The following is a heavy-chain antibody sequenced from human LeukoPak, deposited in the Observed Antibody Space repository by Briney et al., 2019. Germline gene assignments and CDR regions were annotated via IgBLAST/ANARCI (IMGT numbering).Heavy chain of an antibody. Sequence: GGSLRLSCAASGFTFSSYAMSWVRQAPGKGLEWVSAISGSGGSTYYADSVKGRFTISRDDSKNTLYLQMNSLKTEDTAVYYCTTDFQRDIGSGTYYNVDFWGQGTLVTVSS. J-gene: IGHJ4*02. CDR3: TTDFQRDIGSGTYYNVDF. CDR2: ISGSGGST. CDR1: GFTFSSYA. V-gene: IGHV3-23*01. D-gene: IGHD3-10*01.